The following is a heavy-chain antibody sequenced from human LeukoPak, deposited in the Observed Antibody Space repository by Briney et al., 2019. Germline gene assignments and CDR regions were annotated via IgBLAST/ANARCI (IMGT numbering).Heavy chain of an antibody. Sequence: GGPLRLSCAASGFTFSDYYMSWIRQAPGKGLEWVSYISSSGSTIYYADSVKGRFTISRDNAKNSLYLQMNSLRAEDTAVYYCARVTLQLWHGMDVWGQGTTVTVSS. CDR1: GFTFSDYY. J-gene: IGHJ6*02. D-gene: IGHD5-18*01. CDR2: ISSSGSTI. V-gene: IGHV3-11*01. CDR3: ARVTLQLWHGMDV.